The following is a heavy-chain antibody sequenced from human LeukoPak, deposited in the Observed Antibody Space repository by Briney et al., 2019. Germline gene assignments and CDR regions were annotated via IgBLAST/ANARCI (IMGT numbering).Heavy chain of an antibody. Sequence: GGSLRLSCAASGFTFSSYAMHWVRQAPGKGLEWVAVISYDGSNKYYADSVKGRFTISRDNSKNTLYLQMNSLRAEDTAVYYCARDLYSNKIANPYYWGQGTLVTVSS. CDR2: ISYDGSNK. CDR3: ARDLYSNKIANPYY. CDR1: GFTFSSYA. D-gene: IGHD6-13*01. V-gene: IGHV3-30-3*01. J-gene: IGHJ4*02.